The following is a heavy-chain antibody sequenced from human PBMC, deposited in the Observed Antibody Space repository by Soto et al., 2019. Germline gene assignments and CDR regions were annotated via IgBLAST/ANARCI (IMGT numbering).Heavy chain of an antibody. D-gene: IGHD4-17*01. CDR1: GFTFSSYG. CDR2: ISYDGSNK. CDR3: ANDYGDFTGYMDV. V-gene: IGHV3-30*18. Sequence: PGGSLRLSCAASGFTFSSYGMHWVRQAPGKGLEWVAVISYDGSNKYYADSVKGRFTISRDNSKNTLYLQMNSLRAEDTAVYYCANDYGDFTGYMDVWGKGTTVTVSS. J-gene: IGHJ6*03.